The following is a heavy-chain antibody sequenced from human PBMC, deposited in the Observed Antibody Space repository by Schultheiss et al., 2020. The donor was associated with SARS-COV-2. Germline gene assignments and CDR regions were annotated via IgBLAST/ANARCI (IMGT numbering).Heavy chain of an antibody. Sequence: GGSLRLSCAASGFTFSSYWMHWVRQAPGKGLVWVSRINSDGSSTSYADSVKGRFTISRDNAKDSLYLQMNSLGAEDTAVYYCVRSQRVGSCSGSSCYFDYWGQGTLVTVSS. CDR3: VRSQRVGSCSGSSCYFDY. CDR2: INSDGSST. D-gene: IGHD2-15*01. CDR1: GFTFSSYW. V-gene: IGHV3-74*01. J-gene: IGHJ4*02.